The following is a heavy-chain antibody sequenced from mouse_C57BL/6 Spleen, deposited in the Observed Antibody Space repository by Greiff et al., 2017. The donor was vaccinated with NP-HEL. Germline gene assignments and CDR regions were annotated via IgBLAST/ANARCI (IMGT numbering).Heavy chain of an antibody. V-gene: IGHV14-2*01. J-gene: IGHJ4*01. CDR2: IDPEDGET. D-gene: IGHD2-1*01. Sequence: EVKVEESGAELVKPGASVKLSCTASGFNIKDYYMHWVKQRTEQGLEWIGRIDPEDGETKYAPKFQGKATITAYTSSNTAYLQLSSLTSEDTAVYYCARLNGNYEEGWVDYWGQGTSVTVSS. CDR3: ARLNGNYEEGWVDY. CDR1: GFNIKDYY.